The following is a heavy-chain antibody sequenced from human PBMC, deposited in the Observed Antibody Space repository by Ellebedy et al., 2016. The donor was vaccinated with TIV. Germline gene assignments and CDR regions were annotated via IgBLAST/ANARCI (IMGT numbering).Heavy chain of an antibody. CDR1: GGSISSGDYY. J-gene: IGHJ4*02. Sequence: MPSETLSLTCTVSGGSISSGDYYWSWIRQPPGKGLEYIGYIYYSGSTNYNPSLRSRVTMSVDTSKSQFSLKLSSVTAADTAVYYCASLYNYGLGGYFDYWGQGTLVTVSS. V-gene: IGHV4-61*08. D-gene: IGHD5-18*01. CDR3: ASLYNYGLGGYFDY. CDR2: IYYSGST.